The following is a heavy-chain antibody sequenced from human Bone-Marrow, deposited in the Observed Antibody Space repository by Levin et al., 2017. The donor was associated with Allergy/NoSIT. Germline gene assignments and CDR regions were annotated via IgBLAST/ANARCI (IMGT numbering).Heavy chain of an antibody. J-gene: IGHJ4*02. CDR2: ISSSGSTI. CDR3: ARQLGNFWSGYNYFDY. D-gene: IGHD3-3*01. CDR1: GFTFSSYE. V-gene: IGHV3-48*03. Sequence: GGSLKISCAASGFTFSSYEMNWVRQAPWKGLEWVSYISSSGSTIYYADSVKGRFTISRDNAKNSLYLQMNSLRAEDTAVYYCARQLGNFWSGYNYFDYWGQGTLVTVSS.